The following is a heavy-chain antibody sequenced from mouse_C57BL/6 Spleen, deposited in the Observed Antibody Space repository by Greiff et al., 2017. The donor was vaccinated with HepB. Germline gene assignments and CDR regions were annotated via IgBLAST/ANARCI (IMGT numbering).Heavy chain of an antibody. D-gene: IGHD2-5*01. V-gene: IGHV1-4*01. CDR2: INHSSGYT. CDR3: AKDGYYSNSDWYFDV. CDR1: GYTFTSYT. J-gene: IGHJ1*03. Sequence: QVQLQQSGAELARPGASVKMSCKASGYTFTSYTMHWVKQRPGQGLEWIGYINHSSGYTKYNQKFKDKATLTADKSSSTAYMQLSSLTSEDSAVYYCAKDGYYSNSDWYFDVWGTGTTVTVSS.